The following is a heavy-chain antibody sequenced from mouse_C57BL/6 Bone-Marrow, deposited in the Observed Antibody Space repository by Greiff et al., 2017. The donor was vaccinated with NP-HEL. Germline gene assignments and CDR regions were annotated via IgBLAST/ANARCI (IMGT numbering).Heavy chain of an antibody. CDR2: IWWDDVK. D-gene: IGHD4-1*02. V-gene: IGHV8-8*01. CDR3: ARAPTGTLFDD. CDR1: GFSLSTFGMG. J-gene: IGHJ2*01. Sequence: QVQLKESGPGILQPSQTLSLTCSFSGFSLSTFGMGVGWIRQPSGKGLEWLAHIWWDDVKYYNPALKSRLTISKDTSKNQVFLKIANVDTADAATYDCARAPTGTLFDDWGQGTTLTVSS.